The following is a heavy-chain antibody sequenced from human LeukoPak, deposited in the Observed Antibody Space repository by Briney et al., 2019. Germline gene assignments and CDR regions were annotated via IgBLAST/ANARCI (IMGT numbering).Heavy chain of an antibody. Sequence: ASVKVSCKASGYTFTSYGISWVRQAPGQGLEWMGWISAYNGNTNYAQKLQGRVTMTTDTSTSTAYMELRSLRSDDTAVYYCASHPYCSSTSCYYFDYWGQGTLVTVSS. CDR3: ASHPYCSSTSCYYFDY. CDR1: GYTFTSYG. CDR2: ISAYNGNT. J-gene: IGHJ4*02. D-gene: IGHD2-2*01. V-gene: IGHV1-18*01.